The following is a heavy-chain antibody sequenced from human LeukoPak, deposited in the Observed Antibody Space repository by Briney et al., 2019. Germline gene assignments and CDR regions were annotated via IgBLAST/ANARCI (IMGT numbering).Heavy chain of an antibody. Sequence: PGGSLRLSCAASGFTFSSYAMSWVRQAPGKGLEWVSAISGSGDGTDYADSVKGRFTISRDNSKSTLYLQINSPRAEDTAVYYCAKVGLGGAYYDSWGQGTLGTVSS. D-gene: IGHD1-26*01. CDR3: AKVGLGGAYYDS. CDR2: ISGSGDGT. CDR1: GFTFSSYA. V-gene: IGHV3-23*01. J-gene: IGHJ4*02.